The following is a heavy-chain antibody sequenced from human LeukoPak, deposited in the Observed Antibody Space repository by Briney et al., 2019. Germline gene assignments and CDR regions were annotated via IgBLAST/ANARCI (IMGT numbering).Heavy chain of an antibody. D-gene: IGHD2-15*01. Sequence: SVKVSCKASGGTFSSYAISWVRQAPGQGLEWMGGIIPIIGTANYAQKFQGRVTITADASTSTAYMELSSLRSEDSAVDYCARDREGYCSGGSCYPFDYWGQGTLVTVSS. J-gene: IGHJ4*02. V-gene: IGHV1-69*13. CDR3: ARDREGYCSGGSCYPFDY. CDR1: GGTFSSYA. CDR2: IIPIIGTA.